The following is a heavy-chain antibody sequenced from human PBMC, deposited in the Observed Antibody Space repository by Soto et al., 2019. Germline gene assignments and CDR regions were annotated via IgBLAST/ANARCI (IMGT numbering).Heavy chain of an antibody. V-gene: IGHV4-59*01. CDR1: GGSISSYY. CDR3: ARDGVSSSGYNYYGMDV. CDR2: IYYSGST. Sequence: QVQLQESGPGLVKPSETLSLTCTVSGGSISSYYWSWIRQPPGKGLEWIGYIYYSGSTNYNPSLKXLXPXPXNTSKNQCSLKLSSVTAADTAVYYCARDGVSSSGYNYYGMDVWGQGTTVTVSS. J-gene: IGHJ6*02. D-gene: IGHD6-25*01.